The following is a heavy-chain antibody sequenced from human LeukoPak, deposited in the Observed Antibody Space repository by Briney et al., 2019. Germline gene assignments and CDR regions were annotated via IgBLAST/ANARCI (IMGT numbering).Heavy chain of an antibody. V-gene: IGHV3-15*01. CDR2: IKSKTDGGTT. CDR3: TTHHDYYDSRGGLSTADY. J-gene: IGHJ4*02. D-gene: IGHD3-22*01. CDR1: GFTFSNAW. Sequence: GGSLSLSCAASGFTFSNAWMSWVRQAPGKGLEWVGRIKSKTDGGTTDYAAPVKGRFTISRDDSKNTLYLQMNSLKTEDTAVYYCTTHHDYYDSRGGLSTADYWGQGTLVTVSS.